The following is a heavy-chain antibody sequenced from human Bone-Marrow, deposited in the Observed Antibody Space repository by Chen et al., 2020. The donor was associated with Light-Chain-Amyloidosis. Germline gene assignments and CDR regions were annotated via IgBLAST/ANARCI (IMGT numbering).Heavy chain of an antibody. J-gene: IGHJ4*02. Sequence: ASWGIXCKXXGYTFPNYWIGWVRQMPGKGLEWMGVIXXXXXXXXXXXXXXGQVTXSADKSITTAYLQWRSLKASDTAMYYCARRRDGYNFDYWGQGTLVTVSS. CDR2: IXXXXXXX. V-gene: IGHV5-51*01. D-gene: IGHD5-12*01. CDR3: ARRRDGYNFDY. CDR1: GYTFPNYW.